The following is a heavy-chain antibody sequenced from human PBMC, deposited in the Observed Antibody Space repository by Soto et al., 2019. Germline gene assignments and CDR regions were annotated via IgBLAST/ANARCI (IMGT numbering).Heavy chain of an antibody. CDR1: GFTFSSYA. CDR2: ISGSGGST. CDR3: AKSIAAAGGYYYCYYGMVV. Sequence: EVQLLESGGGLVQPGGSLRLSCAASGFTFSSYAMSWVRQAPGKGLGWVSAISGSGGSTYYADSVKGRFTISRDNSKNTLYLQRNSLRDEDTGGYYCAKSIAAAGGYYYCYYGMVVLGQGTKVTVS. D-gene: IGHD6-13*01. J-gene: IGHJ6*02. V-gene: IGHV3-23*01.